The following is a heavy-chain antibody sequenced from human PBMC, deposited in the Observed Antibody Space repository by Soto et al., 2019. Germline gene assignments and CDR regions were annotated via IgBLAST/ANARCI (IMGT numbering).Heavy chain of an antibody. CDR2: VISASGSV. V-gene: IGHV1-69*06. J-gene: IGHJ1*01. Sequence: QVQVVQSGAEVKKPGSSVKISCKASGRIFSSFPTSWVRQVPGQGLEWTGGVISASGSVTYAPKFQGRVTMTAVNSAGIGYMELTSLTSEDTVIYYCARVGSRDAYNYVLDQWGPGTMVTVSS. CDR1: GRIFSSFP. D-gene: IGHD5-18*01. CDR3: ARVGSRDAYNYVLDQ.